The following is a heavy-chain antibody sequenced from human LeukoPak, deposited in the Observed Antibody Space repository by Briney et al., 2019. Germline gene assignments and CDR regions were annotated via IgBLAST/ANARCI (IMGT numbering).Heavy chain of an antibody. CDR2: IYYSGST. CDR3: ARGGGGGDYNWFDP. Sequence: SSETLSLTCTVSGGSISSGGYYWSWIRQHPGKGLEWIGYIYYSGSTYYNPSLKSRVTISVDTSKNQFSLKLSSVTAADTAVYYCARGGGGGDYNWFDPWGQETLVTVSS. D-gene: IGHD2-21*02. V-gene: IGHV4-31*03. J-gene: IGHJ5*02. CDR1: GGSISSGGYY.